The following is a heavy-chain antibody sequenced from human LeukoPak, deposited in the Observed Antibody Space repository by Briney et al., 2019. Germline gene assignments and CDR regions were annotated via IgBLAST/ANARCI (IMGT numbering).Heavy chain of an antibody. D-gene: IGHD1-26*01. Sequence: GGSLRLSCAASGFTFSSFAMSWVRQAPGKGLEWVSHITASGDTAYYADSVEGRFTVPRDNSENTLYLQMNSLRAEDTAIYYCARSQWDLTYYFQYWGQGTLVTVSS. CDR3: ARSQWDLTYYFQY. J-gene: IGHJ4*02. CDR1: GFTFSSFA. V-gene: IGHV3-23*01. CDR2: ITASGDTA.